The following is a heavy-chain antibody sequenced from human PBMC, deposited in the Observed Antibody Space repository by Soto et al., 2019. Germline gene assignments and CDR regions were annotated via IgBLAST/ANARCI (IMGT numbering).Heavy chain of an antibody. J-gene: IGHJ4*02. CDR2: ISYDGSNK. V-gene: IGHV3-30-3*01. CDR3: ASSPHPPYYDFWSGYYFR. CDR1: GFTFSSYA. D-gene: IGHD3-3*01. Sequence: VGSLRLSCAASGFTFSSYAMHWVRKAPGKGLEWVAVISYDGSNKYYADSVKGRFTISRDNSKNTLYLQMNSLRAEDTAVYYCASSPHPPYYDFWSGYYFRWGQGTLVTVSS.